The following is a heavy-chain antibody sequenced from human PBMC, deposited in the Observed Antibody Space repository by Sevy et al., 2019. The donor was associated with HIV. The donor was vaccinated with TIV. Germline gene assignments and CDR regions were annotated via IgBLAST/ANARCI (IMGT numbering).Heavy chain of an antibody. D-gene: IGHD3-22*01. CDR3: ATKKDYYDSSGYPFDY. Sequence: ASVKVSCKVSGYTLTELSMHWVRQAPGKGLEWVGTFDPEDGKRIYAQKFKGRLTMTEDTSTETAYMELNSLRSDDTAVYYRATKKDYYDSSGYPFDYWGQGTQVTVSS. J-gene: IGHJ4*02. CDR1: GYTLTELS. CDR2: FDPEDGKR. V-gene: IGHV1-24*01.